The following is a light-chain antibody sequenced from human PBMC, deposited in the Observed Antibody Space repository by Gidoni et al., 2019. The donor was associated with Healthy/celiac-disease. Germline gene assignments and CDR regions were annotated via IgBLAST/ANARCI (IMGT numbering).Light chain of an antibody. CDR1: QRISSC. CDR3: QQYNSYPWT. CDR2: DAS. V-gene: IGKV1-5*01. J-gene: IGKJ1*01. Sequence: DIHMTQSPSTLSASVGDSVTITCRASQRISSCLGWYQQKPGKAPKLLIYDASSLESGVPSRFSGSGSGTEFTLNISRLQPDDVATYYCQQYNSYPWTFGQGTKVEIK.